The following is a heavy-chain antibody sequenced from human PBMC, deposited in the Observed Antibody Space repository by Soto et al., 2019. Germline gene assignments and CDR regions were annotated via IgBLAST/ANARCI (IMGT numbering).Heavy chain of an antibody. CDR1: GFTFSSYS. Sequence: GGSLRLSCAASGFTFSSYSMNWVRQAPGKGLEWVSSISRSSSYIYYADSVKGRFTISRDNAKNSLYLQMNSLRAEDTAVYYCARDLHDYVSFRFDPWGQGTLVTVSS. CDR3: ARDLHDYVSFRFDP. J-gene: IGHJ5*02. D-gene: IGHD3-16*01. CDR2: ISRSSSYI. V-gene: IGHV3-21*01.